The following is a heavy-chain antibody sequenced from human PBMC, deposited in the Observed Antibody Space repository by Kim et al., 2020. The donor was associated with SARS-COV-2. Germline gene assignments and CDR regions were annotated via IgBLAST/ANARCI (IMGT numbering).Heavy chain of an antibody. D-gene: IGHD3-10*01. Sequence: SETLSLTCAVSGDSISSNSYYWVWIRQPPGKGLEWLGSISSSGSTYYNPSLKSRVTISVDTSKNQFSLKVNSVTAADTAVYYCARHKRVSGVISTVAHF. CDR3: ARHKRVSGVISTVAHF. CDR2: ISSSGST. V-gene: IGHV4-39*01. J-gene: IGHJ4*01. CDR1: GDSISSNSYY.